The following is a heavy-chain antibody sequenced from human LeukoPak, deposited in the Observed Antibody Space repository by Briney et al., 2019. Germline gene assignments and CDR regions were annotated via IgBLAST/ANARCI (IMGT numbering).Heavy chain of an antibody. CDR2: IWYDGSNK. J-gene: IGHJ6*02. V-gene: IGHV3-33*01. D-gene: IGHD3-10*01. CDR1: GFTFSSYG. CDR3: AREWFGSGSHYGLDV. Sequence: GGSLRLSCAAPGFTFSSYGMHWVRQAPGKGLEWVAVIWYDGSNKYYADSVKGRFTISRDNSKNTLYLQMNSLRAEDTAVYYCAREWFGSGSHYGLDVWGQGTTVTVSS.